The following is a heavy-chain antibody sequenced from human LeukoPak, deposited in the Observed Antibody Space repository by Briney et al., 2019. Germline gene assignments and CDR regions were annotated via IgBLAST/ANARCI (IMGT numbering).Heavy chain of an antibody. CDR2: IKSKSDGATT. J-gene: IGHJ5*02. Sequence: GGSLRLSCTASGSTFSNDWMSWVRQAPGKGLEWVGRIKSKSDGATTDYAAPLKGRFSISRDDSENTLYLHMNSLKTDDTAVYYCTTELYCGGDCYPGAWGQGTLVTVSS. V-gene: IGHV3-15*01. D-gene: IGHD2-21*02. CDR1: GSTFSNDW. CDR3: TTELYCGGDCYPGA.